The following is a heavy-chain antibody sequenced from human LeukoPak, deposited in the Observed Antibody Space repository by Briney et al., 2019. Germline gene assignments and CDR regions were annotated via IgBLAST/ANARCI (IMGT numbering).Heavy chain of an antibody. CDR2: ISGSGGST. Sequence: PGGSLRLSCAASGFTFSTYAMSWVRQAPGKGLEWVSAISGSGGSTYYADSVKGRFTISRDNSNNTLYLQMSSLRAEDTAVYYCAKNYGPTYYYYYGMDVWGQGTTVTVSS. J-gene: IGHJ6*02. D-gene: IGHD4-17*01. CDR3: AKNYGPTYYYYYGMDV. CDR1: GFTFSTYA. V-gene: IGHV3-23*01.